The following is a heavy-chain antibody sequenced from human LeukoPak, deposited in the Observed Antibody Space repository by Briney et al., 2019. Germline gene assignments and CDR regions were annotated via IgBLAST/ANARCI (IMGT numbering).Heavy chain of an antibody. CDR2: FDPEDGVK. CDR3: ATVPSLDC. Sequence: ASVKVSCKVSGYTLLELSMHWVRQAPGKGLEWMGGFDPEDGVKIYAQEFQGRVSMTEDTSTNTAYMELSSLRSEDTAVYYCATVPSLDCWGQGTLVTVSS. CDR1: GYTLLELS. V-gene: IGHV1-24*01. J-gene: IGHJ4*02.